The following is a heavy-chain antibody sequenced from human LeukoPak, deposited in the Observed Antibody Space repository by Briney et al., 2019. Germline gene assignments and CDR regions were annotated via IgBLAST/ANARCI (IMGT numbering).Heavy chain of an antibody. D-gene: IGHD6-6*01. Sequence: SETLSLTCTVSGGSISGSNYYWGWIRQPPGKGLEWIGSIYYSGTTYYNPSLKSRVTISVDTSKNQFSREVTSMTAADTAVYYCARHSSAARPNFDYWGQGTLVTVSS. CDR1: GGSISGSNYY. CDR2: IYYSGTT. V-gene: IGHV4-39*01. J-gene: IGHJ4*02. CDR3: ARHSSAARPNFDY.